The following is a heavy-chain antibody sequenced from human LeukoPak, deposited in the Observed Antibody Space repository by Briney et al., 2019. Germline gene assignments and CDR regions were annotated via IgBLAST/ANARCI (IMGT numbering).Heavy chain of an antibody. D-gene: IGHD3-10*01. J-gene: IGHJ6*02. CDR2: IIPILGIA. V-gene: IGHV1-69*10. CDR1: GGTFSSYA. Sequence: SVKVSCKASGGTFSSYAISWVRQAPGQGLEWMGWIIPILGIANYAQKFQGRVTITADKSTSTAYMELSSLRSEGTAVYYCARDGVSSDYYYGMDVWGQGTTVTVSS. CDR3: ARDGVSSDYYYGMDV.